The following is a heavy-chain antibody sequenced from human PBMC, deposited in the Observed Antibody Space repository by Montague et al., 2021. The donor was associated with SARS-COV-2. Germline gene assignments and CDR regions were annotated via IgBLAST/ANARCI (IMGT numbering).Heavy chain of an antibody. CDR3: ARDTRIAMLVVVTRYGLDV. D-gene: IGHD3-22*01. CDR2: IYYTGST. CDR1: GGSISSSSYY. V-gene: IGHV4-39*07. Sequence: SETLSLTCTVSGGSISSSSYYWGWIRQPPGKGLEWIGSIYYTGSTYHXXXLKSRVTISVDTSKNQFSLKLSSVTAADTAVYYCARDTRIAMLVVVTRYGLDVWGQGTTVTVSS. J-gene: IGHJ6*02.